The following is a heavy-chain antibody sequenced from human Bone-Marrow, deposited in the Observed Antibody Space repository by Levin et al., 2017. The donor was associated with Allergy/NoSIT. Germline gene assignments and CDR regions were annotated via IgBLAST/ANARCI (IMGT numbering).Heavy chain of an antibody. V-gene: IGHV1-18*01. CDR1: GYSFSDFG. D-gene: IGHD3-22*01. J-gene: IGHJ4*02. CDR2: ISDYNRET. CDR3: ARLHRNTYYYSTSGFFPDY. Sequence: ASVKVSCKASGYSFSDFGISWVRQAPGQGLEWVGYISDYNRETNYAQKFQGRVSMTIDIFTRTAYMELGRLISDDTAVYYCARLHRNTYYYSTSGFFPDYWGQGTLVTVSS.